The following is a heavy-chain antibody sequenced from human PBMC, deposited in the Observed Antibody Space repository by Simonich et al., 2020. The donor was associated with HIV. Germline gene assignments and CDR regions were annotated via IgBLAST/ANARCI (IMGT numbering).Heavy chain of an antibody. CDR2: VNPNSGGT. CDR1: GYTFIGYY. V-gene: IGHV1-2*06. Sequence: QVQMVQSGAEVKKPGASVKVSCKASGYTFIGYYMHWVRQAPGQGLEWMGRVNPNSGGTNYAQKFQGRVTMTRDTSVSTAYMELSRLRSDDTAVYYCARSRSGPFDAFDIWGQGTMVTVSS. CDR3: ARSRSGPFDAFDI. D-gene: IGHD3-3*01. J-gene: IGHJ3*02.